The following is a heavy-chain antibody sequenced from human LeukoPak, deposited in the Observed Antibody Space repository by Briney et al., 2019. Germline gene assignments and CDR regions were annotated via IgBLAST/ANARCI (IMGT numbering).Heavy chain of an antibody. V-gene: IGHV1-69*05. D-gene: IGHD3-22*01. J-gene: IGHJ6*03. CDR3: VLSPYYYDSSDHYYYMDV. CDR1: GTFSXXA. Sequence: GTFSXXAXSWXRQXPGQGXEWXXRIXXIFGRANYAKKFEGRGTITKDESTSKTYMELSSLRSEDTAVYYCVLSPYYYDSSDHYYYMDVWGKGTTITVSS. CDR2: IXXIFGRA.